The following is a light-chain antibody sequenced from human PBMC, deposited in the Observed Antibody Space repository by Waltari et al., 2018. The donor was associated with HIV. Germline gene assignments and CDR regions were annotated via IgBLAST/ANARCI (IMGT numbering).Light chain of an antibody. Sequence: SVLTQPPSASATPGQRVAISCSGVWQVIGSNFVYLYRLLPGTTPKLLISRNDPRPSGVPDRFSGSKFDSSASLAVTDLRSEDEGDYYCATWDNSLGTFIFGGGTRLTVL. CDR1: WQVIGSNF. J-gene: IGLJ2*01. CDR2: RND. CDR3: ATWDNSLGTFI. V-gene: IGLV1-47*01.